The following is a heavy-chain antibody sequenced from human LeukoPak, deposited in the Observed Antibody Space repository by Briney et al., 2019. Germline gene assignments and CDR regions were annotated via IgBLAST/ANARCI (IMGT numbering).Heavy chain of an antibody. D-gene: IGHD3-3*01. V-gene: IGHV1-69*05. CDR2: IIPLFGTT. Sequence: SVTVSCKASGGTFTNYAVSWVRQAPGQGLEWMGVIIPLFGTTKYAQDFQGRVTITTDESTSTAYMELSSLRSEDTAVYYCARVGFWSGSVYYMDVWGKGTTVTVSS. J-gene: IGHJ6*03. CDR1: GGTFTNYA. CDR3: ARVGFWSGSVYYMDV.